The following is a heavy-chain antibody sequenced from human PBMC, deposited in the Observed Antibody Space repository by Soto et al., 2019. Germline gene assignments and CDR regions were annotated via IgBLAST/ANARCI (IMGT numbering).Heavy chain of an antibody. CDR1: GFTFSSYS. V-gene: IGHV3-48*02. Sequence: GGSLRLSCAASGFTFSSYSMNWVRQAPGKGLEWVSYIRSSSSTIYYADSVKGRFTISRDNAKNSLYLQMNSLRDEDTAVYYCARGSLRGYSGYDTIDYWGQGTLVTVSS. CDR2: IRSSSSTI. CDR3: ARGSLRGYSGYDTIDY. J-gene: IGHJ4*02. D-gene: IGHD5-12*01.